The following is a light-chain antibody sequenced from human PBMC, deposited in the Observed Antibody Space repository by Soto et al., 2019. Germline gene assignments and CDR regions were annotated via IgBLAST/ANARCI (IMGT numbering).Light chain of an antibody. Sequence: DIVMTQSPDSLAVSLGERATINCKSNQSLLHLAWYQQKPGQPPKLLIYWASTRESGVPDRFSGSGSGTDFTLTISSLQAEDVAVYYCQQYYTTPVTFGQGTKVEIK. CDR1: QSLLH. CDR3: QQYYTTPVT. CDR2: WAS. V-gene: IGKV4-1*01. J-gene: IGKJ1*01.